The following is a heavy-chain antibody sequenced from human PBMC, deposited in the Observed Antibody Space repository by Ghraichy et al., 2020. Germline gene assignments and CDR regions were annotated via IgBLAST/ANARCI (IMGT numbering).Heavy chain of an antibody. Sequence: GESLNISCTASGFTLSNYWMGWVRQAPGKGLEWVANIKQDGSEKHYVGSVEGRFTISRDNAKNSVYLQMNSLRAEDTAVYYCARAAYYYDRIDYWGRGTLVTVSS. J-gene: IGHJ4*02. CDR1: GFTLSNYW. CDR2: IKQDGSEK. V-gene: IGHV3-7*01. D-gene: IGHD3-22*01. CDR3: ARAAYYYDRIDY.